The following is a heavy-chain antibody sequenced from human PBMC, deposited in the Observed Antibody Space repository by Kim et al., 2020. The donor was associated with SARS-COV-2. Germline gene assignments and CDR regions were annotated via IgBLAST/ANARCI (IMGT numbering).Heavy chain of an antibody. CDR1: GGSISSYY. D-gene: IGHD1-26*01. J-gene: IGHJ4*02. V-gene: IGHV4-59*08. Sequence: SETLSLTCSVSGGSISSYYWSWIRQPPGKGLEWIGYISYSGSTNYNPSLKSRVIISVDTSKSQFSLRLSSVTAADTAVYYCARGVGTTLFDYWGQGTLVT. CDR3: ARGVGTTLFDY. CDR2: ISYSGST.